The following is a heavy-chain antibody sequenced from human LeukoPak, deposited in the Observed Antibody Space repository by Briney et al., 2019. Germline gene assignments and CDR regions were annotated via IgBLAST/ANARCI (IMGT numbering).Heavy chain of an antibody. CDR1: GYSFTSYW. J-gene: IGHJ3*02. CDR2: IYPGDSDT. Sequence: GESLKISCKGSGYSFTSYWIGWVRQMPGKGLEWMGIIYPGDSDTTYSPSFQGQVTISADKSISTAYLQRSSLKASDTAMYYCARRGYDSSGYRDAFDIWGQGTMVTVSS. D-gene: IGHD3-22*01. CDR3: ARRGYDSSGYRDAFDI. V-gene: IGHV5-51*01.